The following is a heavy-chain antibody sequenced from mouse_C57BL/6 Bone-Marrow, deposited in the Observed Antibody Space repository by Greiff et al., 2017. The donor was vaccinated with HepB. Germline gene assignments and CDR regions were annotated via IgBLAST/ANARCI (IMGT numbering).Heavy chain of an antibody. CDR1: GYTFTSYW. CDR2: IYPGSGST. CDR3: ARDDYDRPWFAY. D-gene: IGHD2-4*01. J-gene: IGHJ3*01. V-gene: IGHV1-55*01. Sequence: QVQLQQPGAELVKPGASVKMSCKASGYTFTSYWITWVKQRPGQGLEWIGDIYPGSGSTNYNEKFKSKATLTVDTSSSTAYMQLSSLTSEDSAVYYCARDDYDRPWFAYWGQGTLVTVSA.